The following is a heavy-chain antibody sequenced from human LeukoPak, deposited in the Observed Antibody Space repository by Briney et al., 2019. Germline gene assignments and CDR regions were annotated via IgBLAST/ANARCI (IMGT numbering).Heavy chain of an antibody. CDR3: ARDIAALY. CDR1: GFTVSSNY. CDR2: IYSGGST. D-gene: IGHD5-12*01. Sequence: GGSLRLSCAASGFTVSSNYMSWVRQAPGKGLEWVSVIYSGGSTYYSDSVKGRFTISRDNSKNTLSLQMNSLRAEDTAVYYCARDIAALYWGQGTLVTVSS. J-gene: IGHJ4*02. V-gene: IGHV3-66*02.